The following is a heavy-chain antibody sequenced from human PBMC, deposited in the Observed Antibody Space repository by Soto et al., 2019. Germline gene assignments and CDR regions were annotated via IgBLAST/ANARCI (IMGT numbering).Heavy chain of an antibody. V-gene: IGHV4-4*07. D-gene: IGHD3-22*01. CDR1: GGSISSYY. CDR3: ARGYYDSSGYLFDY. Sequence: PSETLSLTCTVSGGSISSYYCSWIRQPAGKGLEWIGHIYSSGSTNYNPSLKSRVTMSVDTSKNQFSLKLSSVTAADTAVYYCARGYYDSSGYLFDYCGPGPLVTVSS. J-gene: IGHJ4*02. CDR2: IYSSGST.